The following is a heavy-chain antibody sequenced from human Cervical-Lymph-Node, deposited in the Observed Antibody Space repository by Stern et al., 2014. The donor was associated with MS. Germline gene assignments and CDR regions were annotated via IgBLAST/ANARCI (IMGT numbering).Heavy chain of an antibody. CDR3: ARAGVAAAGVDY. CDR2: IYYSGST. V-gene: IGHV4-59*01. D-gene: IGHD6-13*01. CDR1: GGSISSYY. Sequence: VQLVESGPGLVKPPETLSLTCTVSGGSISSYYWSWIRQPPGKGLEWIGYIYYSGSTNYNPSLKSRVTISVDTSKNQFSLKLSSVTAADTAVYYCARAGVAAAGVDYWGQGTLVTVSS. J-gene: IGHJ4*02.